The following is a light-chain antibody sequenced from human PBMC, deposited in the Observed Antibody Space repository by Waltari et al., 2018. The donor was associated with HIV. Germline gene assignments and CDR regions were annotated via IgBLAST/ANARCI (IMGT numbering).Light chain of an antibody. CDR3: QQYGSSPWT. J-gene: IGKJ1*01. CDR2: GAS. Sequence: EIVLTQSPGTLSLSPGERATLSCRASQTVSSNYLAWYQQKPVQAPRLLSYGASSRATGIPDRFSGSGSGTDFTLTISRLEPEDFAVYYCQQYGSSPWTFGQGAKLEIK. V-gene: IGKV3-20*01. CDR1: QTVSSNY.